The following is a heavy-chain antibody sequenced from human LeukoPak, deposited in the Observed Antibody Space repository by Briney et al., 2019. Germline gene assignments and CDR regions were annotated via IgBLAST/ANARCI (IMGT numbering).Heavy chain of an antibody. D-gene: IGHD3-10*01. CDR3: ARGAIRITMVRGPIVGRFDP. V-gene: IGHV4-4*02. Sequence: SETLSLTCAVSGGSISSSNWWSWVRQPPGKGLEWIGEIYHSGSTNYNPSLKSRVTISVDKSKNQFSLKLSSVTAADTAVYYCARGAIRITMVRGPIVGRFDPWAREPWSPSPQ. J-gene: IGHJ5*02. CDR1: GGSISSSNW. CDR2: IYHSGST.